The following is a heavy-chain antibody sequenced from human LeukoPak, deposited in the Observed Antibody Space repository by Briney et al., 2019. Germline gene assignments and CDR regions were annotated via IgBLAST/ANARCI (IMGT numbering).Heavy chain of an antibody. CDR2: FDPEDGET. Sequence: ASVKVSCKVSGYTLTELSMHWVRQAPGKGLEWMGGFDPEDGETIYAQKFQGRVTMTEDTSTDTAYMELRSLRSDDTAVYYCAREVDGGYYSYYYYYYYMDVWGKGTTVTVSS. D-gene: IGHD3-22*01. J-gene: IGHJ6*03. CDR1: GYTLTELS. CDR3: AREVDGGYYSYYYYYYYMDV. V-gene: IGHV1-24*01.